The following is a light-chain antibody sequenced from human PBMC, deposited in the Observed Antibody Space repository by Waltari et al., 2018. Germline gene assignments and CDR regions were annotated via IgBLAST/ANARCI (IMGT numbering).Light chain of an antibody. CDR2: DVT. CDR3: QTGGHGTWV. J-gene: IGLJ3*02. V-gene: IGLV2-11*01. CDR1: SSYVGGYTY. Sequence: QSALTQPLSVSASPGQSVTIPCTGTSSYVGGYTYVSWYQQHPGKVPKIMVYDVTKRPSGVPDRFSGSKSGYTASLTISGLQAEDEADYYCQTGGHGTWVFGGGTKLTVL.